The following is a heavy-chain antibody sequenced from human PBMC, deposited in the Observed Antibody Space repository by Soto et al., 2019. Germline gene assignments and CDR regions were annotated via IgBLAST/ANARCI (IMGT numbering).Heavy chain of an antibody. J-gene: IGHJ5*02. CDR3: ARDTYSGYDFGL. Sequence: SETLSLTCSVSGASVACGSYCWSWVRQPPGKGLEWIGYIPSRGRPFYNPSLTSRGTISADTSKNQLSLQLTSVTAADTAVYYCARDTYSGYDFGLWGQGTLVTVSS. D-gene: IGHD5-12*01. V-gene: IGHV4-30-4*01. CDR2: IPSRGRP. CDR1: GASVACGSYC.